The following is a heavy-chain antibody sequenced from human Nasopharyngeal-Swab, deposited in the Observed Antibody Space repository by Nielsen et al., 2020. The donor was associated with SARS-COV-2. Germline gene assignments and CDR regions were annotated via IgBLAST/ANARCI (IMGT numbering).Heavy chain of an antibody. Sequence: GGSLRLSCAASEFAFGSYWMSWVRQAPGKGLEWVAHIEHDGSETYYVGSVEGRFTISRDDTKKSLFLQMHSLRPEDTAVYYCARDGQQQPGHWYYYMDVWGKGTTVTVSS. CDR2: IEHDGSET. V-gene: IGHV3-7*01. J-gene: IGHJ6*03. CDR3: ARDGQQQPGHWYYYMDV. CDR1: EFAFGSYW. D-gene: IGHD6-13*01.